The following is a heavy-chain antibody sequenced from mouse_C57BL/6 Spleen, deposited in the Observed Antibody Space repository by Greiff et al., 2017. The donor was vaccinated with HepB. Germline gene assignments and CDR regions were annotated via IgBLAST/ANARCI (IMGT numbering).Heavy chain of an antibody. Sequence: EVKLVESGPGLVKPSQSLSLTCSVTGYSITSGYYWNWIRQFPGNKLEWMGYISYDGSNNYNPSLKNRISITRDTSKNQFFLKLNSVTTEDTATYYCARSYYSNWYFDVWGTGTTVTVSS. J-gene: IGHJ1*03. CDR1: GYSITSGYY. D-gene: IGHD2-5*01. V-gene: IGHV3-6*01. CDR3: ARSYYSNWYFDV. CDR2: ISYDGSN.